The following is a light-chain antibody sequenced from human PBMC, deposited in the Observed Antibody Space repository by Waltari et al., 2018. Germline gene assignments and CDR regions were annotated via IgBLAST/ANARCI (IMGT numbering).Light chain of an antibody. J-gene: IGKJ4*01. Sequence: EIVLTQSPATLSLSPGERATLSRRASQSVSSYLAWYQQKPGQAPRRLIYDASDRATRIPARFSGSGSGTDFTLTISRLEPEDFAVYYCQQRSNWPPLTFGGGTKVEIK. V-gene: IGKV3-11*01. CDR2: DAS. CDR1: QSVSSY. CDR3: QQRSNWPPLT.